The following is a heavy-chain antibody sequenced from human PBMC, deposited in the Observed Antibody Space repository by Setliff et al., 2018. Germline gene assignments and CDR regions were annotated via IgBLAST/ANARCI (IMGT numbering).Heavy chain of an antibody. J-gene: IGHJ6*03. D-gene: IGHD3-3*01. CDR2: INAGNGNT. CDR3: ARGPSFWSGDYMDV. Sequence: ASVKVSCKASGYTFTNYAIHWVRQAPGQRLAWMGWINAGNGNTKYSQKFQGRVTITRDTSASTAYMELSSLRSEDTAVYYCARGPSFWSGDYMDVWGKGTTVTVSS. V-gene: IGHV1-3*01. CDR1: GYTFTNYA.